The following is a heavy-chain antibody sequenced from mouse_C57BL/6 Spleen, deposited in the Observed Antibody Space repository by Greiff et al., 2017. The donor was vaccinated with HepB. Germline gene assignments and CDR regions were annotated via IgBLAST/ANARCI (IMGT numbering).Heavy chain of an antibody. CDR3: ARSGLGYDYDGY. V-gene: IGHV1-42*01. CDR2: INPSTGGT. D-gene: IGHD2-4*01. J-gene: IGHJ2*01. Sequence: VQLQQSGPELVKPGASVKISCKASGYSFTGYYMNWVKQSPEKSLEWIGEINPSTGGTTYNQKFKAKATLTVDKSSSTAYMQLKSLTSEDSAVYYCARSGLGYDYDGYWGQGTTLTVSS. CDR1: GYSFTGYY.